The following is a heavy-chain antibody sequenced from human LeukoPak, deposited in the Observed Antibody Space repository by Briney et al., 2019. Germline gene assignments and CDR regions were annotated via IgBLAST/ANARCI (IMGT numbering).Heavy chain of an antibody. CDR2: INASDGST. CDR1: GYTFTIYY. Sequence: GASVKVTCKSSGYTFTIYYMHWVWEGPGQGLEWIGIINASDGSTTYAQRFQGTVNITRDTSTSTVYMEISSLRSEDPAVYYCARHQGAGEYPFDQWGQGTLLTVPS. V-gene: IGHV1-46*01. CDR3: ARHQGAGEYPFDQ. J-gene: IGHJ4*02. D-gene: IGHD3-16*01.